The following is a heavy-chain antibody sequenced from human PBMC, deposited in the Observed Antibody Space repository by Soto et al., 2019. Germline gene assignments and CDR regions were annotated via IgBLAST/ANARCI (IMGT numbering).Heavy chain of an antibody. D-gene: IGHD6-13*01. CDR1: GDSVSSNSAA. J-gene: IGHJ5*02. V-gene: IGHV6-1*01. CDR2: TYYRSKWYN. Sequence: TLSLTCAISGDSVSSNSAAWNWIRQSPSRGLEWLGRTYYRSKWYNDYAVSVKSRITINPDTSKNQFSLQLNSVTPEDTAVYYCARVALAAAGTEWFDPWGQGTLVTVSS. CDR3: ARVALAAAGTEWFDP.